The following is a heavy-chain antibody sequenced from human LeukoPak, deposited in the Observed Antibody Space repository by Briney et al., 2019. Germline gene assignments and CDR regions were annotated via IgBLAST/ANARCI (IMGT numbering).Heavy chain of an antibody. D-gene: IGHD6-19*01. CDR1: GYTFTSYD. CDR2: MNPNSGNT. J-gene: IGHJ5*02. CDR3: AVLPGIAVAGTGNWFDP. V-gene: IGHV1-8*01. Sequence: ASVKVSCKASGYTFTSYDINWVRQATGQGLERMGWMNPNSGNTGYAQKFQGGVTMTRNTSISTAYMELSSLRSEDTAVYYCAVLPGIAVAGTGNWFDPWGQGTLVTVSS.